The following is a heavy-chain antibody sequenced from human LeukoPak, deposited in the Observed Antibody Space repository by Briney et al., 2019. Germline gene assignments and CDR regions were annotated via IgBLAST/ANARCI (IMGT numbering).Heavy chain of an antibody. D-gene: IGHD6-6*01. CDR1: GFTFSNYA. CDR2: ISNSGVGT. J-gene: IGHJ4*02. CDR3: ASSIAATLDY. V-gene: IGHV3-23*01. Sequence: PGGSLRLSCAASGFTFSNYAMSWVRQAPGKGLEWVSGISNSGVGTYYADSVKGRFTISRDNSKNTLYLQMNSLRAEDTAVYYCASSIAATLDYWGQGTLVTVSS.